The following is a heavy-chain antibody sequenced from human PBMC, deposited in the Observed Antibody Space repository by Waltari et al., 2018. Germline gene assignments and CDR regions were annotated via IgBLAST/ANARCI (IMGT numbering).Heavy chain of an antibody. V-gene: IGHV1-2*02. D-gene: IGHD1-1*01. Sequence: QVQLVQSGAEVKEPGASVKVSCKASGYTLTAHHIHWMRQAPGQGLEWMGWINPNSGDTNNAQKFEGRVTMTRDTSISTAYMELSRLRSDDTAMYYCARDREATYNVYYYYMDVWGKGTTVTVSS. CDR3: ARDREATYNVYYYYMDV. CDR1: GYTLTAHH. J-gene: IGHJ6*03. CDR2: INPNSGDT.